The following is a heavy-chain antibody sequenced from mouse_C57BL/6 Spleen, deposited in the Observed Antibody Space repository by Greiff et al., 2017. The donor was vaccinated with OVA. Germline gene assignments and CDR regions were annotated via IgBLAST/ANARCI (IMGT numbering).Heavy chain of an antibody. CDR1: GYTFTTYP. Sequence: VQLQESGAELVKPGASVKMSCKASGYTFTTYPIEWMKQNPGKSLAWIGDFHPYNDDTKYNEKFKGKATLTVDKSSSTVYLELSRLPSDDSAVYYYARRYYYDDDVGYFEDWGTGTTLTVSS. CDR2: FHPYNDDT. D-gene: IGHD2-4*01. V-gene: IGHV1-47*01. CDR3: ARRYYYDDDVGYFED. J-gene: IGHJ2*01.